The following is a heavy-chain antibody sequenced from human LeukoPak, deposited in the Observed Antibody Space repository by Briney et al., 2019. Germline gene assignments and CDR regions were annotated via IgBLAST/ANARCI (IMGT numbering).Heavy chain of an antibody. CDR2: INWSGVKT. V-gene: IGHV3-20*04. CDR1: GFNLDDYG. Sequence: GGSLRLSCVASGFNLDDYGMTWVRQAPGKGLEWVSGINWSGVKTDYADSVKGRFTISRVNAKNSLSLQMSSLRADDTALYYCARGHSSGERGIWLDTWGQGTRVIVSS. D-gene: IGHD3-22*01. CDR3: ARGHSSGERGIWLDT. J-gene: IGHJ5*02.